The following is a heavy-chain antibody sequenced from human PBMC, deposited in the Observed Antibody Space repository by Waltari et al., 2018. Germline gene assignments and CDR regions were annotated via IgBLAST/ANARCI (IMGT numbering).Heavy chain of an antibody. D-gene: IGHD3-3*01. J-gene: IGHJ3*01. CDR2: IFRGDFVT. Sequence: EVQLVQSGAEVKKPGESLKISCEVSGTIFTNYWIAWVRQMPGKVLEWMGIIFRGDFVTFYIPSFQVYFTISSINSFSFAYLQCSFLMASYSVLYYFSIFVAFAFYNAFYF. CDR1: GTIFTNYW. V-gene: IGHV5-51*01. CDR3: SIFVAFAFYNAFYF.